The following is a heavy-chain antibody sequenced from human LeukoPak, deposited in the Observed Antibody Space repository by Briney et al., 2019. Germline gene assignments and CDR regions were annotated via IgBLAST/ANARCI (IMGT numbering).Heavy chain of an antibody. D-gene: IGHD3-10*01. J-gene: IGHJ4*02. Sequence: SETLSLTCTVSGGSISSSSYYWSWIRQPPGKGLQWIGYIYYSGSTNYNPSLKSRVTISVDTSKNQFSLKLSSVTAADTAVYYCARTPYYYGSGSYYSAYYFDYWGQGTLVTVSS. V-gene: IGHV4-61*01. CDR3: ARTPYYYGSGSYYSAYYFDY. CDR1: GGSISSSSYY. CDR2: IYYSGST.